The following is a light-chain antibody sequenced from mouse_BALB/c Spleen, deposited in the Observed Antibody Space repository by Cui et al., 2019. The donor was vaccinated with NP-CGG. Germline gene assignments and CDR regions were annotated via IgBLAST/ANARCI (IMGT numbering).Light chain of an antibody. V-gene: IGLV1*01. Sequence: QPVVTQQSALTTSPGETVTLTCRSSTGAVTTSNYANWVQEKPDHLFTGLIGGTNNRTPSVPARFSGSLIGDKAALTITGAQTEDEAIYFCALWYSNHWVFGGGTKLTVL. CDR3: ALWYSNHWV. CDR1: TGAVTTSNY. J-gene: IGLJ1*01. CDR2: GTN.